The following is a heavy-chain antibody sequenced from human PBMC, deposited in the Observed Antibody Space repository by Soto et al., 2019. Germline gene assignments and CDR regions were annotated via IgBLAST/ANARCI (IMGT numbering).Heavy chain of an antibody. V-gene: IGHV4-59*12. CDR1: GGSISSYY. CDR3: GRVPDY. CDR2: IYFRGST. J-gene: IGHJ4*02. Sequence: PSETLSLTCTVSGGSISSYYWSWIRQPPGKGLEWIGYIYFRGSTNYNPSLKSRVTISVDRSKNQFSLKLSSVTAADTAVYYCGRVPDYWGQGTLVTVSS.